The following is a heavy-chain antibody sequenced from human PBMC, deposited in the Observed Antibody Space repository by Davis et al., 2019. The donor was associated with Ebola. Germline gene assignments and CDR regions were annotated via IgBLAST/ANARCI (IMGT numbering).Heavy chain of an antibody. CDR2: ISYDGSNK. D-gene: IGHD6-13*01. CDR3: VRDLKQPPPSYYYGMDV. CDR1: GFTFSSYG. V-gene: IGHV3-30*03. J-gene: IGHJ6*02. Sequence: GESLKISCAASGFTFSSYGMHWVRQAPGKGLEWVAVISYDGSNKYYADSVKGRFTISRDNSKNTLYLQMNSLRTEDTAVYYCVRDLKQPPPSYYYGMDVWGQGTTVTVSS.